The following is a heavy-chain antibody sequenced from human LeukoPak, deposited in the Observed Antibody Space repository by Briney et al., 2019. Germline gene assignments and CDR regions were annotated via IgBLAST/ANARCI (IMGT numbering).Heavy chain of an antibody. CDR2: LSGGATRT. CDR3: AKVYSSSWYYFHY. CDR1: GFTFSNYA. Sequence: GGSLRISCAASGFTFSNYAMSWVRQAPGKGLECVSTLSGGATRTYYADSVKGRFTISRDNSKNTLYLQMNSLRAEDTAVYFCAKVYSSSWYYFHYWGQGTLVTVSS. D-gene: IGHD6-13*01. J-gene: IGHJ4*02. V-gene: IGHV3-23*01.